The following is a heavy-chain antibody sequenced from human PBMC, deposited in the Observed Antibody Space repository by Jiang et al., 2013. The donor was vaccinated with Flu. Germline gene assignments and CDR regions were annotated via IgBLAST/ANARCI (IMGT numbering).Heavy chain of an antibody. CDR3: ARGEYCSGGNCYFTN. V-gene: IGHV5-51*01. CDR2: IYPGDSDT. D-gene: IGHD2-15*01. CDR1: GYSFTSYW. Sequence: GAEVKKPGESLKISCKGSGYSFTSYWIGWVRQMPGKGLEWMGIIYPGDSDTRYSPSFQGQVTISADKSISTAYLQWSSLKASDTAIYYCARGEYCSGGNCYFTNWGQGTLITVSS. J-gene: IGHJ4*02.